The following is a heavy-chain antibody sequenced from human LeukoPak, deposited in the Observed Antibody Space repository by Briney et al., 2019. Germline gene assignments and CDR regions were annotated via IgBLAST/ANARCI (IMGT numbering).Heavy chain of an antibody. V-gene: IGHV3-21*01. CDR1: GFTFSSYS. CDR2: ISSSSSHI. CDR3: ARDPEYSSSSEDNDY. J-gene: IGHJ4*02. D-gene: IGHD6-6*01. Sequence: TGGSLRLSCAASGFTFSSYSMNWVRQAPGKGLEWVSSISSSSSHIYYADSVKGRFTISRDNAKNSLHLQMNSLRAEDTAVYYCARDPEYSSSSEDNDYWGQGTLVTVSS.